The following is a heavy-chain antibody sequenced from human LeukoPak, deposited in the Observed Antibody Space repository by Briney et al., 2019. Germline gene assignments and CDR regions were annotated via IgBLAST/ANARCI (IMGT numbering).Heavy chain of an antibody. Sequence: GGSLRLSCAASGFTFSSYEMNWVRQAPGKGLEWVSYISSSGSTIYYSDSVKGRFTISRDNAKNSLYLQMNSLRAEDTAVYYCARDILDYGSGSYYNGFWYYGMDVWGQGTTVTVSS. CDR1: GFTFSSYE. D-gene: IGHD3-10*01. J-gene: IGHJ6*02. CDR3: ARDILDYGSGSYYNGFWYYGMDV. CDR2: ISSSGSTI. V-gene: IGHV3-48*03.